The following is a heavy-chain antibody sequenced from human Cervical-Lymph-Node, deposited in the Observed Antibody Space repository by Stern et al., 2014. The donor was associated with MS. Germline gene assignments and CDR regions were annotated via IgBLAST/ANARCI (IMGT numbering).Heavy chain of an antibody. CDR2: VYHTGSA. CDR3: ARDQGFQLMNS. J-gene: IGHJ4*02. V-gene: IGHV4-4*02. Sequence: QLQLQESGPGLVRPSGTLSLTCAFSGDSISNDNWWSWVRQPPGKGLEWIGEVYHTGSANYDPSLKSRVTISVDKSKTQFSLRLTSMTAADTAVYYCARDQGFQLMNSWGQGTLVIVSS. CDR1: GDSISNDNW. D-gene: IGHD2-2*01.